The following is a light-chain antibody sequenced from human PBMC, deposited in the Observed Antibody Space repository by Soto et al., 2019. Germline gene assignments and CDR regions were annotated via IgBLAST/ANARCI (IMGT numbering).Light chain of an antibody. V-gene: IGLV1-40*01. CDR3: QSYDRSLSSWV. Sequence: QAVVRQPPSVSGAPGQRVTISCTGSSSNIGTGYDVHWYQQLPGTAPKLLIYGNSNRPSGVPDRFSGSKSGTSASLAITGLQAEDEADYYCQSYDRSLSSWVFGGGTKLTVL. CDR2: GNS. CDR1: SSNIGTGYD. J-gene: IGLJ3*02.